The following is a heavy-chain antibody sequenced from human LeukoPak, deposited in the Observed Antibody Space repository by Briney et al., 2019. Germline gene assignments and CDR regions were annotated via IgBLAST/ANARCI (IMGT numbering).Heavy chain of an antibody. J-gene: IGHJ6*03. CDR1: GYTFTSYD. Sequence: GASVEVSCKASGYTFTSYDINWVRQATGQGLEWMGWMNPNSGNTGYAQKFQGRVTITRNTSISTAYMDLSSLRSDDTAVYYCARRAVAHYYYYYMDVWGKGTTVTVSS. D-gene: IGHD6-19*01. CDR3: ARRAVAHYYYYYMDV. CDR2: MNPNSGNT. V-gene: IGHV1-8*03.